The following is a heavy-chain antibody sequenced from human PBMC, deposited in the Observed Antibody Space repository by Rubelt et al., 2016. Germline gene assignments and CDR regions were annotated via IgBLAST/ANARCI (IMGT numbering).Heavy chain of an antibody. V-gene: IGHV4-59*12. CDR3: ACSVGGSLLEY. Sequence: QVQLQESGPGLVKPSETLSLTCTVSGGSISSYYWSWIRQPPGKGLEWIGYIYYSGSTNYNPSLKSRVTISVDTSKNQFPLSRSAVTAADTAVYYCACSVGGSLLEYWGQGTLVTVSS. CDR1: GGSISSYY. J-gene: IGHJ4*02. D-gene: IGHD1-26*01. CDR2: IYYSGST.